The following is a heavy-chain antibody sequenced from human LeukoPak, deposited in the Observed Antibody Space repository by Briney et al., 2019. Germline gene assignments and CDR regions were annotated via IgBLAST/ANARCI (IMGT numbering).Heavy chain of an antibody. J-gene: IGHJ4*02. CDR3: ASHHGYGLGRYFDY. D-gene: IGHD5-12*01. CDR1: GFTFSSYS. V-gene: IGHV3-48*01. CDR2: ISSSSSTI. Sequence: GGSLRLSCAASGFTFSSYSMNWVRQAPGKGLEGGSYISSSSSTIYYADSVKGRFTISRDNAKNSLYLQMNSLRAEDTAVYYCASHHGYGLGRYFDYWGQGTLVTVSS.